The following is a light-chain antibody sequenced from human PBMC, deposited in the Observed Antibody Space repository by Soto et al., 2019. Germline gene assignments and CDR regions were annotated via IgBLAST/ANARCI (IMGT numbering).Light chain of an antibody. J-gene: IGKJ4*01. CDR2: GAS. Sequence: EIVLTRSQGTLSLSPGERATLSCRASQSVSSSYLAWYQQKPGQAPRLLIYGASSRATGIPDGFSGSGSGTDFTLTISRLEPEDFAVYYCQQYGSSPFTFGGGTKVEIK. CDR3: QQYGSSPFT. V-gene: IGKV3-20*01. CDR1: QSVSSSY.